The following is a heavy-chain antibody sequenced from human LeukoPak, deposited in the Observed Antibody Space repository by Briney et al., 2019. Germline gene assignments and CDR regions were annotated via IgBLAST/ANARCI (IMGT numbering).Heavy chain of an antibody. J-gene: IGHJ4*02. CDR2: IKQDGSEK. CDR3: VRDHITAPVPFDY. CDR1: GFTFSSYW. D-gene: IGHD6-13*01. Sequence: SGGSLRLSCAASGFTFSSYWMSWVRQAPGKGLEWVANIKQDGSEKYYVDSVKGRFTISRDNAKNSLYLQMNTLRAEDTAVYYCVRDHITAPVPFDYWGQGTLVTVSS. V-gene: IGHV3-7*01.